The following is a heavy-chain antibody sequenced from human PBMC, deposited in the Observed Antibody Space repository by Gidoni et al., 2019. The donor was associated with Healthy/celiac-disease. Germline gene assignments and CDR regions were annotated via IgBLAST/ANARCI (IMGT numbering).Heavy chain of an antibody. J-gene: IGHJ6*03. V-gene: IGHV4-34*01. CDR1: GGSCRGYY. D-gene: IGHD6-13*01. Sequence: QVQIQQWGAGLLKPSVTLSLTCAVSGGSCRGYYWSWIRQPPGTGLEWIGEINHSGSTNYNPSCKGRVTISVDTSQNQFSLKLSSVTAADPAVYYCARGRAAAGRRNLDVWGKGTTVTLSS. CDR3: ARGRAAAGRRNLDV. CDR2: INHSGST.